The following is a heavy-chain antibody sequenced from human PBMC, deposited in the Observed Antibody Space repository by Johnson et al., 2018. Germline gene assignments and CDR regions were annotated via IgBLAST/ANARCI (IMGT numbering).Heavy chain of an antibody. V-gene: IGHV3-74*02. J-gene: IGHJ6*02. D-gene: IGHD1-14*01. CDR2: IDPDGTET. CDR3: VRFQAGSYNRLDV. CDR1: GLTFSHDW. Sequence: VQLVQSGGGLVQAGGSLRVSCAASGLTFSHDWMQWVRQAPGKGPEWVSYIDPDGTETGYAYSVTGRVTISRDNSKNTLFLQMNGLRADATGSYFCVRFQAGSYNRLDVWGQVTTVPVSS.